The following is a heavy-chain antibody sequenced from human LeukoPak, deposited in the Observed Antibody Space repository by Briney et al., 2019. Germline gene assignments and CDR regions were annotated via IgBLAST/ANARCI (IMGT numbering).Heavy chain of an antibody. CDR3: ARDPTQYLRYGYFDY. CDR1: GFTFSSSA. V-gene: IGHV3-21*01. CDR2: INNVGSHI. J-gene: IGHJ4*02. Sequence: GGSLRLSCAASGFTFSSSAMNWFRQAPGKGLEWVSSINNVGSHIYYAGSVRGRFTISRDNAKNLLYLQMDSLRAEDTAVYYCARDPTQYLRYGYFDYWGQGTLVTVSS. D-gene: IGHD4-11*01.